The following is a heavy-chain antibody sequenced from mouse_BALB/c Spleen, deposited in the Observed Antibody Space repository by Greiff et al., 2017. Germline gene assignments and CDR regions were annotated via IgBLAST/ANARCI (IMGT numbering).Heavy chain of an antibody. CDR3: ARSPHYYGSKDYFDY. D-gene: IGHD1-1*01. CDR2: ISYSGST. Sequence: EVKLQESGPSLVKPSQTLSLTCSVTGDSITSGYWNWIRKFPGNKLEYMGYISYSGSTYYNPSLKSRISITRDTSKNQYYLQLNSVTTEDTATYYCARSPHYYGSKDYFDYWGQGTTLTVSS. CDR1: GDSITSGY. J-gene: IGHJ2*01. V-gene: IGHV3-8*02.